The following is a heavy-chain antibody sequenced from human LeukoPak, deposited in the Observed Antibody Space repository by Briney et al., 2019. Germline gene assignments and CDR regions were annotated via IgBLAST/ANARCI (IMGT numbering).Heavy chain of an antibody. J-gene: IGHJ4*02. Sequence: ASVTDTLLVSGYTLTELSMHRVRQAPGKGLEWMGGFDPEDVETIYAQKFQGRVTMTEDTSTDTAYMELSSLRSEDTAVYYCATDQRIAVAGTELSYWGQGALVTVSS. D-gene: IGHD6-19*01. V-gene: IGHV1-24*01. CDR2: FDPEDVET. CDR3: ATDQRIAVAGTELSY. CDR1: GYTLTELS.